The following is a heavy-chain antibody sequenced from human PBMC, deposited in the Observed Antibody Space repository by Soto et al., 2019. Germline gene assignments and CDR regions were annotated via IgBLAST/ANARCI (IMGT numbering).Heavy chain of an antibody. V-gene: IGHV4-4*02. J-gene: IGHJ4*02. CDR2: IYHSGST. Sequence: SETLSLTCAVSSGSISSSNWWSWVRQPPGKGLEWIGEIYHSGSTNYNPSLKSRVTISVDKSKNQFSLKLSSVTAADTAVYYCARSPLYSIRAGYFDYWGQGTLVTVSS. CDR3: ARSPLYSIRAGYFDY. D-gene: IGHD2-8*01. CDR1: SGSISSSNW.